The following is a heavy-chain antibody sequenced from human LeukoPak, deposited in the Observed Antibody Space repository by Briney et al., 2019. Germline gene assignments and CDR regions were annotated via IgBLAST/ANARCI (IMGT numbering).Heavy chain of an antibody. J-gene: IGHJ4*02. CDR3: ARVLHKRNYDSSTYYGY. Sequence: GGSLRLSCAASGFTVSSNYMSWVRQAPGKGLEWVSIIYSGGSTFYADSVKGRFTISRDNARNTLYLQMNSLGAEDTAVYYCARVLHKRNYDSSTYYGYWGQGTLVTVSS. CDR2: IYSGGST. D-gene: IGHD3-22*01. CDR1: GFTVSSNY. V-gene: IGHV3-53*01.